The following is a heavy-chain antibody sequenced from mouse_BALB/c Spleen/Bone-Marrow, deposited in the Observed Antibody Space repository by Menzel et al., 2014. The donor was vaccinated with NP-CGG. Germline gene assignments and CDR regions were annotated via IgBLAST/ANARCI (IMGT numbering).Heavy chain of an antibody. CDR3: ARDNGYYVDYAMDY. D-gene: IGHD2-3*01. CDR1: GFSSTSYG. V-gene: IGHV2-9*02. J-gene: IGHJ4*01. CDR2: IWAGGST. Sequence: VQVVESGPGLVAPSQSLSITCTVSGFSSTSYGVHWVRQPPGKGLEWLGVIWAGGSTNYNSALMSRLSISKDNSKSQVFLKMNSLQTDDTAMYYCARDNGYYVDYAMDYWGQGTSVTVSS.